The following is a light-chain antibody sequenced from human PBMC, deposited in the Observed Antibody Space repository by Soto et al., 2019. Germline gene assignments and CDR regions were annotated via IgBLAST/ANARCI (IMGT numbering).Light chain of an antibody. Sequence: QSALTQPASVSGSPGQSITISCTGTSSDVGSYNFVSWYQQHPGKAPKLMIYEVTKRPSGVSNRFSGSKSGNTASLTISGLQAEDEADYYCCSYAGRSTYVFGTGTKVTVL. CDR1: SSDVGSYNF. V-gene: IGLV2-23*02. CDR2: EVT. CDR3: CSYAGRSTYV. J-gene: IGLJ1*01.